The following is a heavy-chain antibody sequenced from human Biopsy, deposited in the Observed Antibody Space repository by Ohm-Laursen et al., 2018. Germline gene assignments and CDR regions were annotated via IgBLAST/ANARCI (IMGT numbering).Heavy chain of an antibody. D-gene: IGHD4-17*01. CDR1: GFTFSSYA. Sequence: SLRLSFAASGFTFSSYAMTWFRQAPGKGLAWVSTISGNSDIIYDTDSVKGRFTISRDNSKNTLYLQMNSLRADDTAVYYCALAAAQTVTHFDYWGQGTLVTVSS. CDR2: ISGNSDII. CDR3: ALAAAQTVTHFDY. V-gene: IGHV3-23*01. J-gene: IGHJ4*02.